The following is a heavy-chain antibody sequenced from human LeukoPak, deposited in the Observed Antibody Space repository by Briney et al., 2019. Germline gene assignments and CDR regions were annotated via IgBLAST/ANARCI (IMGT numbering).Heavy chain of an antibody. Sequence: GGSLRLSCAASGFTFSDYWMHWVRQAPGRGLEWVSVISDSGGDTSYADSGKGRFTISRDNSKNTGHLQMNSLRVEDTAVYYCAKTDCTSSSCYTIDSWGQGILVTVSS. D-gene: IGHD2-2*02. CDR1: GFTFSDYW. CDR3: AKTDCTSSSCYTIDS. CDR2: ISDSGGDT. V-gene: IGHV3-23*01. J-gene: IGHJ4*02.